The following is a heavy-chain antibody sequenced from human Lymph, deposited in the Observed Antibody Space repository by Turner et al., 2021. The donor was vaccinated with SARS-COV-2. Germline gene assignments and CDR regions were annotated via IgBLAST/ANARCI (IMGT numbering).Heavy chain of an antibody. CDR2: ISYDGSNK. D-gene: IGHD3-10*01. CDR3: ARYASGGYFYYGMDV. CDR1: GFTISTYA. Sequence: QVRLVESGGGVVQPGRSLRRSCATPGFTISTYAINWVRQAPGKGLEWVAVISYDGSNKYYADSVKGRFTISRDNSKNTLYLQMNSLRAEDTAVYYCARYASGGYFYYGMDVWGQGTTVTVSS. J-gene: IGHJ6*02. V-gene: IGHV3-30*04.